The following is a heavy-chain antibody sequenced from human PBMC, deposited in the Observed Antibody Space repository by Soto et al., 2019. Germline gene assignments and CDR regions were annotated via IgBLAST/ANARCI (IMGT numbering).Heavy chain of an antibody. V-gene: IGHV3-33*01. J-gene: IGHJ4*02. CDR3: VRGDNWNDEASDY. CDR2: IWSAGNNR. CDR1: GFMFSNHG. Sequence: QVQLVESGGGVVQPGRSLRLSCAASGFMFSNHGMHWVRQAPGKGLEWVAVIWSAGNNRYYADSVKGRFTISRDNSKNTLYLQMNSLIAEDTAVYYCVRGDNWNDEASDYWGQGTLVTVSS. D-gene: IGHD1-1*01.